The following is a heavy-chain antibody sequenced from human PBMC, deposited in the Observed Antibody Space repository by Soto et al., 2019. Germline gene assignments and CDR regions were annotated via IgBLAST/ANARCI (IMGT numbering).Heavy chain of an antibody. J-gene: IGHJ5*02. Sequence: SETLSLTCAVYGGSFSGYYWSWIRQPPGKGLEWIGEINHSGSTNYNPSLKSRVTISVDTSKNQFSLKLSSVTAADTAVYYCAKKPPYLPMYDALSRQYSYGYRRGWFDPWGQGTLVTVSS. CDR2: INHSGST. D-gene: IGHD5-18*01. V-gene: IGHV4-34*01. CDR3: AKKPPYLPMYDALSRQYSYGYRRGWFDP. CDR1: GGSFSGYY.